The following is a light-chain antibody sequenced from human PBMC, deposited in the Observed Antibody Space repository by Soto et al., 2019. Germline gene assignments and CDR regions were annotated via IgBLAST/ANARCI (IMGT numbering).Light chain of an antibody. CDR2: EGT. V-gene: IGLV2-23*01. J-gene: IGLJ1*01. CDR3: CSYAGSSTYV. Sequence: QSALTQPASVSGSPGQSITISCTGTSSDVGSYNLVSWYQQHPGKAPKLRFYEGTKRPSGVSNRFSGSKSGNTASLTISGLQAEDEADYYCCSYAGSSTYVFVTGTKVTVL. CDR1: SSDVGSYNL.